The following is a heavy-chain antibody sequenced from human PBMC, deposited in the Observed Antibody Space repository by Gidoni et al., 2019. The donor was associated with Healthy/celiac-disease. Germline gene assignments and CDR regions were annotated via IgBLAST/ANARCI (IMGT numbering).Heavy chain of an antibody. Sequence: QVQLVESGGGVVQPGRALRLSCAASGFTFISYGMHWGRQAPGKGLEWVAVIWYDGSNKYYADSVKGRFTISRDNSKNTLYLQMNSLRAEDTAVYYCARVREQLIPRPPFDYWGQGTLVTVSS. CDR3: ARVREQLIPRPPFDY. D-gene: IGHD1-26*01. J-gene: IGHJ4*02. CDR1: GFTFISYG. V-gene: IGHV3-33*01. CDR2: IWYDGSNK.